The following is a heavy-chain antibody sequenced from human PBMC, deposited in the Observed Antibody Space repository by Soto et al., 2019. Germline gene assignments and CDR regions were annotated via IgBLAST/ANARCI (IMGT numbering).Heavy chain of an antibody. D-gene: IGHD2-2*01. CDR1: GFTFSYYD. CDR2: ISANGQAI. Sequence: GVYLRLSCKAAGFTFSYYDYSSVCRAPGKGLEWVSAISANGQAIYYADSVRGRFTNSRDNSKNTVFLHMDSLRAEDTAVYYCAKDRDYPRDQVHYWGQGTLVTVSS. CDR3: AKDRDYPRDQVHY. J-gene: IGHJ4*02. V-gene: IGHV3-23*01.